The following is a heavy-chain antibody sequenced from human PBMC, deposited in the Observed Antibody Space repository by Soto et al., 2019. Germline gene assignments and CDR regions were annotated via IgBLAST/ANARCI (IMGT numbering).Heavy chain of an antibody. Sequence: GGSLRLSCAASGFTFSSYGMHWVRQAPCKGLEWVAVISYDGSNKYYADSVKGRFTISRDNSKNTLYLQMNSLRAEDTAVYYCAKIAVAGSRNYYYYYYMDVWGKGTTVTVSS. D-gene: IGHD6-19*01. CDR3: AKIAVAGSRNYYYYYYMDV. CDR2: ISYDGSNK. J-gene: IGHJ6*03. V-gene: IGHV3-30*18. CDR1: GFTFSSYG.